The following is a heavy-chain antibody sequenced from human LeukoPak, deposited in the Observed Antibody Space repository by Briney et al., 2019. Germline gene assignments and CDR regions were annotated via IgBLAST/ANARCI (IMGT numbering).Heavy chain of an antibody. V-gene: IGHV3-66*01. J-gene: IGHJ4*02. CDR1: GFTVSGTY. CDR3: ARAGSSWYLY. CDR2: IYTGGTT. D-gene: IGHD6-13*01. Sequence: PGGSLRLSCAASGFTVSGTYMTWVRQAPGKGLEWVSIIYTGGTTYYADSVKGRFTISRDNSKNTLYLQMNSLRAEDTAVYYCARAGSSWYLYWGQGTLVTVSS.